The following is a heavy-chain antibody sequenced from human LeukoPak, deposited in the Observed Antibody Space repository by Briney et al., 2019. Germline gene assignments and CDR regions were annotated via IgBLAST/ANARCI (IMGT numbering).Heavy chain of an antibody. V-gene: IGHV1-69*05. D-gene: IGHD2-2*01. CDR2: IIPIFGTA. CDR3: AREIILGYCSSTSCPYFDY. J-gene: IGHJ4*02. CDR1: GGTFSSYA. Sequence: SVKVPCKASGGTFSSYAISWVRQAPGQGLEWMGGIIPIFGTANYAQKFQGRVTITTDESTSTAYMELRSLRSDDTAVYYCAREIILGYCSSTSCPYFDYWGQGTLVTVSS.